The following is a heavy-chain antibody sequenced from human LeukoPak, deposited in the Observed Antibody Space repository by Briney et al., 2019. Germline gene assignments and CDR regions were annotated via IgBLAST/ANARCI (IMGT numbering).Heavy chain of an antibody. CDR1: GFTFSNFW. CDR2: ISSSSSYI. J-gene: IGHJ4*02. V-gene: IGHV3-21*01. D-gene: IGHD3-10*01. CDR3: ARGWFGELD. Sequence: GGSLRLSCAVSGFTFSNFWMSWVRQAPGRGLEWVSSISSSSSYIYYADSVKGRFTISRDNAKNSLYLQMNSLRAEDTAVYYCARGWFGELDWGQGTLVTVSS.